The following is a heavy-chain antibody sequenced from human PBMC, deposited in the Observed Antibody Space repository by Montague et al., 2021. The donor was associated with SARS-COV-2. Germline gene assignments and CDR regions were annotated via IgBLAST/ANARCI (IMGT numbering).Heavy chain of an antibody. Sequence: SETLSLTCTVSGDSISSPRYYWGWIRQPPGKGLEWIGEINHRGSTNYNPSLKSRVTISVDTSKNQFSLKMTSVTAADTAVYYCARGRQHINMVVVVVTGGEYYFDFWGQGTLVAVSS. CDR3: ARGRQHINMVVVVVTGGEYYFDF. D-gene: IGHD3-22*01. CDR1: GDSISSPRYY. CDR2: INHRGST. J-gene: IGHJ4*02. V-gene: IGHV4-39*07.